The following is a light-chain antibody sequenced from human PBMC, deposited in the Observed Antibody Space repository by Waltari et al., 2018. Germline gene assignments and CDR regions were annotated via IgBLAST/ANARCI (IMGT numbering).Light chain of an antibody. CDR3: SSYTSSSTLV. CDR2: DVN. V-gene: IGLV2-14*03. Sequence: QSALTQPASVSGSPGQSITLTCTGPSSDVGGYNYVSWYQQPPGKAPKLMIYDVNNRPSGVSNRFSGSKSGNTASLTISGLQAEDEADYFCSSYTSSSTLVFGGGTKLTVL. J-gene: IGLJ2*01. CDR1: SSDVGGYNY.